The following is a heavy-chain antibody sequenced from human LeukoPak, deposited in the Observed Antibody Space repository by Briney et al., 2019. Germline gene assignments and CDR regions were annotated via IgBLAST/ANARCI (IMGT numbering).Heavy chain of an antibody. CDR3: ASGYDDSHGMDV. CDR1: GCSFTSYW. Sequence: GESLKISCKGSGCSFTSYWISWVRQMPGKGLEWMGRIDPSDSYTNYSPSFQGHVTISADKSISTAYLQWSSLKASDTAMYYCASGYDDSHGMDVWGKGTTVTVSS. V-gene: IGHV5-10-1*01. CDR2: IDPSDSYT. D-gene: IGHD5-12*01. J-gene: IGHJ6*04.